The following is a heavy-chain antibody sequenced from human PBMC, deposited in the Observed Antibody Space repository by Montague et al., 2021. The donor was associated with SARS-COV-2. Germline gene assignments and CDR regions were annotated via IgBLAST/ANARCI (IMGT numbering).Heavy chain of an antibody. J-gene: IGHJ6*02. CDR2: IYTSGST. V-gene: IGHV4-61*02. Sequence: TLSLTCTVSGGSISSGSYYWSWIRQPAGKGLEWIGRIYTSGSTNYNPSLKSRVTISVDTSKNQFSLKLSPVTAADTAVYYCAGGPAATYYYGMDVWGQGTTVTVSS. CDR1: GGSISSGSYY. D-gene: IGHD2-15*01. CDR3: AGGPAATYYYGMDV.